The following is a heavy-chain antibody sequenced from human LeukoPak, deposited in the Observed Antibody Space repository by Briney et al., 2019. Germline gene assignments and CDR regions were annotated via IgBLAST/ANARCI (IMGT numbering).Heavy chain of an antibody. J-gene: IGHJ4*02. Sequence: GGSLRLSCAASEFTFSNYAMNWVRQAPGKGLEWVSGISGGGGSTYYADSVKGRFTISRDNSKNTLYLQMNNLRVEDTAVYYCARYHTALNYWGQGTLVTVSS. D-gene: IGHD5-18*01. CDR2: ISGGGGST. V-gene: IGHV3-23*01. CDR1: EFTFSNYA. CDR3: ARYHTALNY.